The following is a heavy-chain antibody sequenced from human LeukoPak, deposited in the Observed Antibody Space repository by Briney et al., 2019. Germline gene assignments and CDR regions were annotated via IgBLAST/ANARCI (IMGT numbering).Heavy chain of an antibody. CDR3: ARHVGSGSYFDY. J-gene: IGHJ4*02. Sequence: SETLSLTCTVSGGSISSSSYYWGWIRQPPGKGLEWIGSIYYSGSSYYNPSLKRRVIISVDTSKNQFSLKLSSVTAADTAVYCCARHVGSGSYFDYWGQGTLVTVSS. V-gene: IGHV4-39*01. D-gene: IGHD3-22*01. CDR1: GGSISSSSYY. CDR2: IYYSGSS.